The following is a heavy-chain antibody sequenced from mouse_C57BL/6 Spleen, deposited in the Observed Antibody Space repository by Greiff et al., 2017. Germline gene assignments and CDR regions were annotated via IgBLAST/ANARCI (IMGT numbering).Heavy chain of an antibody. J-gene: IGHJ4*01. D-gene: IGHD2-2*01. CDR2: INPSTGGT. CDR3: ARAMVSGYYYAMDY. V-gene: IGHV1-42*01. CDR1: GYSFTGYY. Sequence: EVKLVESGPELVKPGASVKISCKASGYSFTGYYMNWVKQSPEKSLEWIGEINPSTGGTTYNQKFKAKATLTVDKSSSTAYMQLKSLTSEDSAVYYCARAMVSGYYYAMDYWGQGTSVTVSS.